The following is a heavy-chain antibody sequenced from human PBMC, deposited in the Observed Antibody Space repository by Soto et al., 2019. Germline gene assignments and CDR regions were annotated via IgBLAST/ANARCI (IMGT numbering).Heavy chain of an antibody. V-gene: IGHV3-23*01. CDR3: AKPPSYYGSGDYYYFDS. Sequence: GGSLRLSCAVSGFTFSSYALSWVRQAPGKGLEWVSSISGSGGSTFYADSVKGRFTISRDNSKNTLYLQMNSLRAEDTAVYFCAKPPSYYGSGDYYYFDSWGQGTLVTVSS. CDR1: GFTFSSYA. J-gene: IGHJ4*02. CDR2: ISGSGGST. D-gene: IGHD3-10*01.